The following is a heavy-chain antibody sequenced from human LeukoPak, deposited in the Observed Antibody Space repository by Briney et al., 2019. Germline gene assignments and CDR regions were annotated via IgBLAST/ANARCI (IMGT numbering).Heavy chain of an antibody. J-gene: IGHJ4*02. D-gene: IGHD6-6*01. Sequence: ASVKASCTASGYTFTSYAINWVRQAPGQGLEWMGWISAYNGHTDYAQNLQGRVTMTTVTSTSTAYMELRSLRSDDTAVYYCARGMGSSSSDYWGPGSMFTVSS. CDR1: GYTFTSYA. CDR2: ISAYNGHT. V-gene: IGHV1-18*01. CDR3: ARGMGSSSSDY.